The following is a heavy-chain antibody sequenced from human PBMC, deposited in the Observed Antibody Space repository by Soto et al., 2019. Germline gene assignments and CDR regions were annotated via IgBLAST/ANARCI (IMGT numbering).Heavy chain of an antibody. CDR2: IIPIFGTP. D-gene: IGHD6-19*01. CDR3: AGEVSGWTRIRENAFDI. Sequence: SVKVSCKASGGTFSSYAISWVRQAPGQGLEWMGGIIPIFGTPNYSQKFQGRVTITADESTSTAYMELSSLRPEDTAVFYCAGEVSGWTRIRENAFDIWRQGTMVTVSS. V-gene: IGHV1-69*13. CDR1: GGTFSSYA. J-gene: IGHJ3*02.